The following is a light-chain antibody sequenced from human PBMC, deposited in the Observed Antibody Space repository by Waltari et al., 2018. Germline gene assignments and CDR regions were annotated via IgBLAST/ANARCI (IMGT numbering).Light chain of an antibody. V-gene: IGKV4-1*01. Sequence: DIVMTQSPDSLPVSLGERATINCKSSQSVLYSSNNKNYLAWYQQKPRQPPKLLIYWASTRESGVPDRFSGSGSGTDFTLTISSLQAEDVAVYYCQQYYTNSYTFGQGTKLEIK. CDR1: QSVLYSSNNKNY. CDR2: WAS. J-gene: IGKJ2*01. CDR3: QQYYTNSYT.